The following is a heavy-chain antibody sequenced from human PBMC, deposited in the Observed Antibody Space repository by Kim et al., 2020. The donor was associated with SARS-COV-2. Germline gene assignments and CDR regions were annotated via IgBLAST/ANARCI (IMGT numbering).Heavy chain of an antibody. CDR2: K. Sequence: KYNAAAAEGRFTISRDNSKNTLYLQINSLRAEDTAVYYCATEGAVAGCFDPWGQGTLVTVSS. V-gene: IGHV3-30*02. CDR3: ATEGAVAGCFDP. D-gene: IGHD6-19*01. J-gene: IGHJ5*02.